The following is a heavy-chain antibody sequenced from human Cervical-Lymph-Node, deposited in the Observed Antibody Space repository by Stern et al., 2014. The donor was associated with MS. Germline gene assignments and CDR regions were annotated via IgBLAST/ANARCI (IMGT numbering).Heavy chain of an antibody. J-gene: IGHJ3*02. V-gene: IGHV1-24*01. CDR2: FDPELGET. Sequence: QVQLVQSGAEVKKPGASVKVSCKVSGYILSKLSMHWVRQAPGKGPEWLGGFDPELGETVYAQTLEGRVSMTEDISTDIAYMELSSLRSEDTAVYYCATGWGRALDIWGQGTMVTVSS. D-gene: IGHD7-27*01. CDR1: GYILSKLS. CDR3: ATGWGRALDI.